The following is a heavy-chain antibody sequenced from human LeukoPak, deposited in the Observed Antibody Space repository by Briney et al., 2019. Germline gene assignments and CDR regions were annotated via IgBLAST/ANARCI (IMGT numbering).Heavy chain of an antibody. V-gene: IGHV3-43*01. D-gene: IGHD3-10*01. CDR1: GFTFDYYT. Sequence: PGGSLRLSCAASGFTFDYYTMYWVRQGPGKGLEWVSLICMDGTNIHYADSVKGRFTISRDNSKNSLYLQMNNLRTEDTALYYCAKGRRRGYAYGSIEHWGQGTQVTVSS. J-gene: IGHJ4*02. CDR3: AKGRRRGYAYGSIEH. CDR2: ICMDGTNI.